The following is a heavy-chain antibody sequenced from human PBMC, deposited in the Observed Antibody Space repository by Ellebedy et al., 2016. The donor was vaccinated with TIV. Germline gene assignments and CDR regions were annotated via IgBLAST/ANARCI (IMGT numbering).Heavy chain of an antibody. CDR3: AKGRGRCSDASAPRYYFDS. CDR1: GFTFNNYA. CDR2: ISHTGTRT. D-gene: IGHD4/OR15-4a*01. V-gene: IGHV3-23*01. J-gene: IGHJ4*02. Sequence: PGGSLRLSCAASGFTFNNYAMSWVRQAPGKGLEWVSTISHTGTRTYYTNSVEGRFIISRDISKRALYLQMKSLRAEDTAVYYCAKGRGRCSDASAPRYYFDSWGLGTLVTVSS.